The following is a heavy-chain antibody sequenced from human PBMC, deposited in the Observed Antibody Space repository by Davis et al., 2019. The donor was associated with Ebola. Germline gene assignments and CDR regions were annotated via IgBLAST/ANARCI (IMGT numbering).Heavy chain of an antibody. J-gene: IGHJ4*02. D-gene: IGHD3-10*01. CDR2: IYPGDSDT. CDR3: ARGTSLARNFDY. CDR1: GYSFTNYW. V-gene: IGHV5-51*01. Sequence: GESLKTPCKTSGYSFTNYWIGRVRQMPGKGLEWMRIIYPGDSDTRYSPSFQGQVTISADKSISTAYLQWSSLKASDTAMYFCARGTSLARNFDYWGQGTLVTVSS.